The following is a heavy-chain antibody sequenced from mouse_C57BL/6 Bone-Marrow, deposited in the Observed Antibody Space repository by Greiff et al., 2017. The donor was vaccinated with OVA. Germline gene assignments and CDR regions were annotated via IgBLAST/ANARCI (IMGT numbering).Heavy chain of an antibody. Sequence: EVQLQQSGPELVKPGASVKISCKASGYTFTDYYMNWVKQSHGKSLEWIGDINPNNGGTSYNQKFKGKATLTVDKSSSTAYMELRSLTSEDSAVYYCARITTVVGGAMDYWGQGTSVTVSS. J-gene: IGHJ4*01. D-gene: IGHD1-1*01. CDR3: ARITTVVGGAMDY. V-gene: IGHV1-26*01. CDR2: INPNNGGT. CDR1: GYTFTDYY.